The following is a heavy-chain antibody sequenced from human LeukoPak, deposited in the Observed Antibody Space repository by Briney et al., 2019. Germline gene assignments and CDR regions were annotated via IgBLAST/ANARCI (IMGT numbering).Heavy chain of an antibody. V-gene: IGHV4-30-2*03. Sequence: PSQTLSLTCTVSGGSISSGGYYWSWIRQPPGKGLEWIGYIYHGGSTYYNPSLKSRVTISVDTSKNQFSLKLSSLTAADSAVYYCARHNSGDFWGYWGQGTLVTVSS. J-gene: IGHJ4*02. CDR2: IYHGGST. CDR1: GGSISSGGYY. D-gene: IGHD4-17*01. CDR3: ARHNSGDFWGY.